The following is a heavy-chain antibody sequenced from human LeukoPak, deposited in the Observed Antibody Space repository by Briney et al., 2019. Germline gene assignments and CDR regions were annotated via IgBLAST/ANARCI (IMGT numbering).Heavy chain of an antibody. CDR3: VRQTPHGGAVAGKGLDY. Sequence: GGSLRLSCAASGFTFSGSALHWVRQASGKGLEGVGRIRSTANGYATAYAASGKGSFTISRDDSKNTAYLQMDSLKPEDTAVYYCVRQTPHGGAVAGKGLDYWGLGSLVTVSS. D-gene: IGHD6-19*01. CDR2: IRSTANGYAT. V-gene: IGHV3-73*01. J-gene: IGHJ4*02. CDR1: GFTFSGSA.